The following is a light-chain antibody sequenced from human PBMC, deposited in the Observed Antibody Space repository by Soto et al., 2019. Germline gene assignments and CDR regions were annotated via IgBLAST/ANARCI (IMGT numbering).Light chain of an antibody. Sequence: DIVMTQSPDSLAVSLGERATINCKSSQSVLYSSNNKNFLAWYQPKPGQPPKLIISWASTRESGFPDRFSGSGSETDFALTTSSLQAEDVAVYFCQHYYNTPWTFGQGTKVEIK. CDR2: WAS. CDR3: QHYYNTPWT. CDR1: QSVLYSSNNKNF. V-gene: IGKV4-1*01. J-gene: IGKJ1*01.